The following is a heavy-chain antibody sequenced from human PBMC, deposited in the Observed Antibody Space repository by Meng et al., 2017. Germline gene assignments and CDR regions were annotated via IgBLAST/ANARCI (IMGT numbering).Heavy chain of an antibody. CDR3: TVGRGYYYGLDY. CDR1: GFTFGDVA. J-gene: IGHJ4*02. V-gene: IGHV3-49*03. CDR2: IRSKPYGGTP. D-gene: IGHD3-22*01. Sequence: GESLKISCTASGFTFGDVAMSWFRQAPGKGLEWVGFIRSKPYGGTPEYAASVKGRFTISRDDSENIAYLQMTSLKTEDTAVYYCTVGRGYYYGLDYWGQGTLVTVSS.